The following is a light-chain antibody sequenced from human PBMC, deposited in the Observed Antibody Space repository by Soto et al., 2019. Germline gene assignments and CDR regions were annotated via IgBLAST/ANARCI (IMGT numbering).Light chain of an antibody. Sequence: AIRMTQSPSSFSASTGDRVTITCRASQGISSYLAWYQQKPGKAPKLLIYAASTLQSGVPSRFSGSGSGTDFPLTISRLQSEDFPTYYCQQYYSYPRTFGQGTKVEIK. J-gene: IGKJ1*01. V-gene: IGKV1-8*01. CDR3: QQYYSYPRT. CDR1: QGISSY. CDR2: AAS.